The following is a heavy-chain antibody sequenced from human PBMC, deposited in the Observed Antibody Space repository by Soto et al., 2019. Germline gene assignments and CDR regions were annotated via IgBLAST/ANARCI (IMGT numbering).Heavy chain of an antibody. J-gene: IGHJ5*02. CDR2: ISGSGGST. CDR1: GFTFSSYV. CDR3: AKGIAAAVPNWFDP. Sequence: GGSLRLSCAASGFTFSSYVMSWVRQAPGKGLEWVSAISGSGGSTYYADSVKGRFTISRDSSKNTVYLQMNGLRAEDTAVYYYAKGIAAAVPNWFDPWGQGTRVTVSS. V-gene: IGHV3-23*01. D-gene: IGHD6-13*01.